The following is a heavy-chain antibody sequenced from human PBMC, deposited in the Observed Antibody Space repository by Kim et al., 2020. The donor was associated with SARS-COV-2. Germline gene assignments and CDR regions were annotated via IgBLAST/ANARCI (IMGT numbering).Heavy chain of an antibody. D-gene: IGHD6-13*01. Sequence: GGSLRLSCAASGFTFSSYWMSWVRQAPGKGLEWVANIKQDGSEKYYVDSVKGRFTISRDNAKNLLYLQMNSLRAEDTAVYYCARDPSYSSSWYDYLGQGTLVTVSS. V-gene: IGHV3-7*01. CDR3: ARDPSYSSSWYDY. J-gene: IGHJ4*02. CDR2: IKQDGSEK. CDR1: GFTFSSYW.